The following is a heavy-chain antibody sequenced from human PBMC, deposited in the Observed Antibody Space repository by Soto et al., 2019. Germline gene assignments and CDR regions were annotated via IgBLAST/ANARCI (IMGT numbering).Heavy chain of an antibody. D-gene: IGHD2-2*01. J-gene: IGHJ6*02. Sequence: GGSLRLSCAASGFTFSSYAMSWVRQAPGKGLEWVSAISGSGGSTYYADSVKGRFTISRDNSKNTLYLQMNSLRAEDTAVYYCARTMEYQLLSSYYYGMDVWGQGTTVTVSS. V-gene: IGHV3-23*01. CDR1: GFTFSSYA. CDR3: ARTMEYQLLSSYYYGMDV. CDR2: ISGSGGST.